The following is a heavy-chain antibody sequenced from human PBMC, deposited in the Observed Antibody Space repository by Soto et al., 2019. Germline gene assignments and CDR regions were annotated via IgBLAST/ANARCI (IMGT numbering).Heavy chain of an antibody. CDR2: VYYSGST. J-gene: IGHJ4*02. Sequence: SETLSLTCIVSGGSISSYYWSWIRQPPGKGLEWIGYVYYSGSTNYNPSLKSRVTISVDTSKNQFSLKLRSVTAADTAVYYCARVTDGRNHFDHWGQGIQVTVSS. V-gene: IGHV4-59*01. CDR1: GGSISSYY. D-gene: IGHD2-21*02. CDR3: ARVTDGRNHFDH.